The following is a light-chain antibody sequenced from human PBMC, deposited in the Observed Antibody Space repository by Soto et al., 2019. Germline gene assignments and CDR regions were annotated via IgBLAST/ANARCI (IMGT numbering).Light chain of an antibody. CDR2: SNN. CDR3: AAWDDSLNGPV. J-gene: IGLJ2*01. Sequence: QSVLTQPPSASGTPGQRVTISCSGSRSNIGSNTVNWYQQLPGRAPKLLIYSNNQRPSGVPDRFSGSKSGTSASLAISGLQSEDEADYYCAAWDDSLNGPVFGGGTKLTVL. V-gene: IGLV1-44*01. CDR1: RSNIGSNT.